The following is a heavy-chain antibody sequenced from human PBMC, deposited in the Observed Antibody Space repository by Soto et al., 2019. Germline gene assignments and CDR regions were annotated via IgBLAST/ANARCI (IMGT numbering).Heavy chain of an antibody. V-gene: IGHV1-69*13. Sequence: SVKVSCKASGGTFSSYAISWVRQAPGQGLDWMGGIIPIFGTANYAQKFQGRVTITADESTSTAYMELSSLRSEDTAVYYCARVHSSSWYDAFDIWGQGTMVTVSS. CDR1: GGTFSSYA. CDR2: IIPIFGTA. CDR3: ARVHSSSWYDAFDI. D-gene: IGHD6-13*01. J-gene: IGHJ3*02.